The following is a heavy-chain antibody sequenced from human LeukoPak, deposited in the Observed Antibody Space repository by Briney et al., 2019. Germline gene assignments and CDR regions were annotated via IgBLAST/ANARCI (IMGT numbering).Heavy chain of an antibody. D-gene: IGHD3-22*01. CDR1: GGSFSGYY. CDR3: ARQGYYSEDWFDP. V-gene: IGHV4-34*01. J-gene: IGHJ5*02. CDR2: TNHSGST. Sequence: SETLSLTCAVYGGSFSGYYWSWIRQPPGKGLEWIGETNHSGSTNYNPSLKSRVTISVDTSKNQFSLKLSSVTAADTAVYYCARQGYYSEDWFDPWGQGTLVTVSS.